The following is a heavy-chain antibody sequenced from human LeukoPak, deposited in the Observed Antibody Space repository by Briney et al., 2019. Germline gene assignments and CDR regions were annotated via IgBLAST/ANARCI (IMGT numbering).Heavy chain of an antibody. V-gene: IGHV4-34*01. Sequence: SETLSLTCAVYGESFNDYCWSWIRQPPGKGLEWIGEINHRGRTNYNPSLKSRVTISVDTSKNQFSLKLSSVTAADTAVYYCARVRAGFDYWGQGTLVTVSS. CDR3: ARVRAGFDY. CDR1: GESFNDYC. J-gene: IGHJ4*02. CDR2: INHRGRT. D-gene: IGHD3-10*01.